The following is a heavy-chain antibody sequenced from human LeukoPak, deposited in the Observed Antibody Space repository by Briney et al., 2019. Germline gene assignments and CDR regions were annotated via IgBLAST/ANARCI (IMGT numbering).Heavy chain of an antibody. V-gene: IGHV3-48*03. J-gene: IGHJ4*02. Sequence: GGSLRLSCAASGFTFSSYEMNWVRQAPGKGLEWVSYISSSGSTIYYADSVKGRFTISRDNAKNSLYLQMNSLRAEDTAVYYCARVEDHDYGDYYFDYWGQGTLVTVSS. CDR3: ARVEDHDYGDYYFDY. D-gene: IGHD4-17*01. CDR1: GFTFSSYE. CDR2: ISSSGSTI.